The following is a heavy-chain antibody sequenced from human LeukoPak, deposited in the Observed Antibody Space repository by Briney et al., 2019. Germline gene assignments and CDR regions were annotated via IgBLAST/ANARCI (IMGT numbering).Heavy chain of an antibody. V-gene: IGHV3-15*01. D-gene: IGHD4-23*01. J-gene: IGHJ5*02. CDR2: IKSKTDGGTT. CDR1: ANTFSHSW. Sequence: GGSLRLSCAVSANTFSHSWMTWVRQAPGKGLGWVGRIKSKTDGGTTDYAAPVKGRFTISRDDSKNTLYLQMNSLKTEDTAVYYCTAGGHWFDPWGQGTLVTVSS. CDR3: TAGGHWFDP.